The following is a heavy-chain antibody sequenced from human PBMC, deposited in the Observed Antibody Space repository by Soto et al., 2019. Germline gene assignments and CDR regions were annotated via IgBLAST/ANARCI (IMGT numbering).Heavy chain of an antibody. CDR2: IWYDGSNK. V-gene: IGHV3-33*01. CDR3: ARGVRYSYDFWSGYYKAPDYFYGMDV. J-gene: IGHJ6*02. Sequence: GGSLRLSCAASGFTFSSYGMHWVRQAPGKGLEWVAVIWYDGSNKNYADSVKGRFTISRDNSKNTLYLQMNSLRAEDKAVYYCARGVRYSYDFWSGYYKAPDYFYGMDVWGQGTTVTVSS. D-gene: IGHD3-3*01. CDR1: GFTFSSYG.